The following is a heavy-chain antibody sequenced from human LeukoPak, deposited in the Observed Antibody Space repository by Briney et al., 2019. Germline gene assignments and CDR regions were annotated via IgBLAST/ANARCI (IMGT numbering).Heavy chain of an antibody. CDR3: TRLSDGAGYNYGGFDY. Sequence: PGGSLRLSCAASGFTFSSYAMSWVRQAPGKGLEWVSIISDSGGSTYYADSVKGRSTISRDNSKNTLYLQMNSLETEDTAIYYCTRLSDGAGYNYGGFDYWGQGTLVTVSS. CDR1: GFTFSSYA. V-gene: IGHV3-23*01. D-gene: IGHD3-16*01. J-gene: IGHJ4*02. CDR2: ISDSGGST.